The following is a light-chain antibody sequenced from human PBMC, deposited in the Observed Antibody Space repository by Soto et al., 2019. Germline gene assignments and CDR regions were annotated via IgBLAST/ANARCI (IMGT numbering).Light chain of an antibody. V-gene: IGKV1-9*01. J-gene: IGKJ4*01. CDR1: EVINTY. CDR2: DAS. Sequence: DIQFTHSPSFLSASVVDRVTITFLASEVINTYLAWYQQKLGKAPKVLIYDASKLHSGVPSRFSGSGSGTEFTLTISSLQPEDFATYFCKQLNTYSSFGGGTKVDIK. CDR3: KQLNTYSS.